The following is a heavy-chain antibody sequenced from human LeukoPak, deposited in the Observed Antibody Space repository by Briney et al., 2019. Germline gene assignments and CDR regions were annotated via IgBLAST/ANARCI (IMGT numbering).Heavy chain of an antibody. Sequence: GGSLRLSCAAPGYTVSSNCMSWVRQAPGKGLEWVSVIYSGGSTYYADSVKGRFTISRDNSKNTLYLQMNSLRAEDTAVYYCARPQPRPLGAFDIWGQGTMVTVSS. CDR2: IYSGGST. CDR1: GYTVSSNC. CDR3: ARPQPRPLGAFDI. J-gene: IGHJ3*02. D-gene: IGHD2-2*01. V-gene: IGHV3-66*02.